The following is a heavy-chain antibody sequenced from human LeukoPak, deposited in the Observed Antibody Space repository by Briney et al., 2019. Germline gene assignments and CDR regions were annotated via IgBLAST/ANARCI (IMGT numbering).Heavy chain of an antibody. Sequence: SETLSLTCTVSGGSIGTYYWSWIRQPPGKGLECIGYIYYTGSTNYNPSLKSRVTISVDTSKNQFSLKLSSVTAADTAVYYCARALCPGGSCYSNRGAFDIWGQGTRVTVSS. CDR1: GGSIGTYY. J-gene: IGHJ3*02. CDR2: IYYTGST. CDR3: ARALCPGGSCYSNRGAFDI. D-gene: IGHD2-15*01. V-gene: IGHV4-59*01.